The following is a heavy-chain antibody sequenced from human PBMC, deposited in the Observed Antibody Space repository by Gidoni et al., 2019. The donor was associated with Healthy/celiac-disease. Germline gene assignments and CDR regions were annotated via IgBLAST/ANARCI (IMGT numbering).Heavy chain of an antibody. CDR1: GGSISSYY. CDR3: AGPGIAQEGGNWFDP. CDR2: IYYSGST. J-gene: IGHJ5*02. Sequence: QVQLQESGPGLVKPSETLSLTCNVSGGSISSYYWSWIRQPPGKGLEWIGYIYYSGSTNYNPSLKSRVTISVDTSKNQFSLKLSSVTAADTAVYYCAGPGIAQEGGNWFDPWGQGTLVTVSS. V-gene: IGHV4-59*08. D-gene: IGHD6-13*01.